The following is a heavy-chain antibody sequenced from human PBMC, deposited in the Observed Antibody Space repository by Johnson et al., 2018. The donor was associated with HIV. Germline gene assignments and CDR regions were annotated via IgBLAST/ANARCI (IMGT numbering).Heavy chain of an antibody. CDR2: INSDGSST. J-gene: IGHJ3*02. CDR3: ARASNYEYDAFDI. CDR1: GFTFNNYW. V-gene: IGHV3-74*01. Sequence: VQLVESGGGLVQPGGSLRLSCAASGFTFNNYWMHWVRQVPGKGLVWVSRINSDGSSTTYADSVKGRFTISRDNAKNSLYLQMNSLRAEDTALYYCARASNYEYDAFDIWGQGTMVTVSS. D-gene: IGHD1-7*01.